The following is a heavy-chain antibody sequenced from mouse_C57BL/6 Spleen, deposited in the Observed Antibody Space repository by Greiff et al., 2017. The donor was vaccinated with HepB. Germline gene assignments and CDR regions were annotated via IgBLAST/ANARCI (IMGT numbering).Heavy chain of an antibody. CDR1: GFSFNTYA. CDR2: IRSKSNNYAT. D-gene: IGHD4-1*01. J-gene: IGHJ2*01. V-gene: IGHV10-1*01. CDR3: VRHAGTWTYFDY. Sequence: EVKLVESGGGLVQPKGSLKLSCAASGFSFNTYAMNWVRQAPGKGLEWVARIRSKSNNYATYYADSVKDRFTISRDDSESMLYLQMNNLKTEDTAMYYCVRHAGTWTYFDYWGQGTTLTVSS.